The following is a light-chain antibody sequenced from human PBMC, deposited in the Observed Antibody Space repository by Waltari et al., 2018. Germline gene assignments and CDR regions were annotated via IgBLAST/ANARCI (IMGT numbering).Light chain of an antibody. J-gene: IGLJ2*01. V-gene: IGLV2-23*02. Sequence: QSALTQPASVSGSPGQSITISCTGNSSDVGNYKRVSWYQQHPGKAPKLMIYAVSKRPSGVSGRFSGSKSGDMASLTISGLQPEDEAEYFCSSYAGSSKGVFGGGTKVTVL. CDR3: SSYAGSSKGV. CDR1: SSDVGNYKR. CDR2: AVS.